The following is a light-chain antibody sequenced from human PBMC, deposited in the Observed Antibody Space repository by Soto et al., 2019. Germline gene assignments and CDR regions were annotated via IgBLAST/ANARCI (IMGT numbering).Light chain of an antibody. CDR1: SSDVGGYNY. V-gene: IGLV2-14*01. CDR3: SSYTSSSTL. CDR2: EVS. Sequence: QSAMTQPAPVSGSPGQSITISCTGTSSDVGGYNYVSWYQQHPSKAPKLMIYEVSNRPPGVSNRFSGSKSGNTASLTISGLQAEDEADYYCSSYTSSSTLFGGGTQLTVL. J-gene: IGLJ3*02.